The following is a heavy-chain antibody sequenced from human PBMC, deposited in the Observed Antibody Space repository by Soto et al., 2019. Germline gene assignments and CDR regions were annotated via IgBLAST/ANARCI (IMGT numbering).Heavy chain of an antibody. CDR1: GFSFSSYW. CDR3: ARDLETTFGGSWKYFDY. D-gene: IGHD6-13*01. Sequence: EVQLVESGGGLVQPGGSLRLSCAGSGFSFSSYWMSWVRQAPGKGLEWVANIKQDGSEKYYVDSVKGRFTISRDNAKNSPYLQMSNLRAEDTAMYYCARDLETTFGGSWKYFDYWGQGALVTVSS. CDR2: IKQDGSEK. V-gene: IGHV3-7*01. J-gene: IGHJ4*02.